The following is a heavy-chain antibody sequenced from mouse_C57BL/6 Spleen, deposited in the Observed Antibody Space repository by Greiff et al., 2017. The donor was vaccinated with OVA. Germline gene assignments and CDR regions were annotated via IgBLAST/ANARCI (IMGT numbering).Heavy chain of an antibody. CDR1: GYTFTDYY. Sequence: VQLQQSGPVLVKPGASVKMSCKASGYTFTDYYMNWVKQSPGKSLEWIGVINPYNGGTSYNQKFKGKATLTVDKSSSTAYMELTSLTSEDSAVYYCARSPYDYDAMDYWGQGTSVTVSS. CDR2: INPYNGGT. V-gene: IGHV1-19*01. CDR3: ARSPYDYDAMDY. J-gene: IGHJ4*01.